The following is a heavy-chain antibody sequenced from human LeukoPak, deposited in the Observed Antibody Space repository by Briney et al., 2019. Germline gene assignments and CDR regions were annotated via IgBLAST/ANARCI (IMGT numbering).Heavy chain of an antibody. V-gene: IGHV4-38-2*02. Sequence: SETLSLTCTVSGYSISSGYYWGWIRQPPGKGLEWIGSIYHSGSTYYNPSLKSRVTISVDTSKNQFSLKLSSVTAADTAVYYCARGPDGDYFDYWGQGTLVTVSS. CDR1: GYSISSGYY. D-gene: IGHD4-17*01. CDR2: IYHSGST. J-gene: IGHJ4*02. CDR3: ARGPDGDYFDY.